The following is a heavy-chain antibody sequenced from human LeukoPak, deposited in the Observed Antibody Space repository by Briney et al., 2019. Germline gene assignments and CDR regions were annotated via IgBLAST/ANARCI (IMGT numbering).Heavy chain of an antibody. D-gene: IGHD3-10*01. CDR2: IYYSGST. Sequence: SETLSLTCTVSGGSISSYYWSWIRQPPGKGLEWIGYIYYSGSTNYNPSLKSRVTISVDTSKNQFSLKLSSVTAADTAVYYCSQSYGSGKGWFDPWGQGTLVTVSS. J-gene: IGHJ5*02. V-gene: IGHV4-59*01. CDR1: GGSISSYY. CDR3: SQSYGSGKGWFDP.